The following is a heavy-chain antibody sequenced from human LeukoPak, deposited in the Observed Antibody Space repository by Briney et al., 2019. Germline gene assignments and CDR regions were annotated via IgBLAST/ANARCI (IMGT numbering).Heavy chain of an antibody. V-gene: IGHV3-15*01. Sequence: GGSLRLSCAASGFTFSNAWMSWVRQAPGKGLEWVGRIKSRTDGGTTDYAAPVKGRFTISRDDSKNTLYLQMNSLKTEDTAVYYCTTVGGYYDFWSGRSYWGQGTLVTVSS. D-gene: IGHD3-3*01. CDR3: TTVGGYYDFWSGRSY. CDR2: IKSRTDGGTT. J-gene: IGHJ4*02. CDR1: GFTFSNAW.